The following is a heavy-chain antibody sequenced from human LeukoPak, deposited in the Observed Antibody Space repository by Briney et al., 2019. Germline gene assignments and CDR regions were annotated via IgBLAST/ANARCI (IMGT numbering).Heavy chain of an antibody. J-gene: IGHJ4*02. CDR2: INTDGSST. Sequence: PGGSLRLSCAASGFTFSSYWMHWVRQAPGKGLVWVSRINTDGSSTSYADSVKGRFTISRDNAKNTLYLQMNSLRAEDTAVYYCARGCTSCPFDYWGQGTLVTVSS. CDR3: ARGCTSCPFDY. V-gene: IGHV3-74*01. CDR1: GFTFSSYW. D-gene: IGHD2-2*01.